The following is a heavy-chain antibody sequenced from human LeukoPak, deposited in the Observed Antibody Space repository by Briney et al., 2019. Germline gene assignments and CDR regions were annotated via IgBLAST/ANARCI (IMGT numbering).Heavy chain of an antibody. D-gene: IGHD4-17*01. CDR3: ARAGDYGDSGPNFDY. V-gene: IGHV1-69*01. CDR1: GGTFSSYA. J-gene: IGHJ4*02. Sequence: SVKVSCKASGGTFSSYAISWVRQAPGQGLERMGGIIPIFGTANYAQKFQGRVTITADESTSTAYMELSSLRSEDTAVYYCARAGDYGDSGPNFDYWGQGTLVTVSS. CDR2: IIPIFGTA.